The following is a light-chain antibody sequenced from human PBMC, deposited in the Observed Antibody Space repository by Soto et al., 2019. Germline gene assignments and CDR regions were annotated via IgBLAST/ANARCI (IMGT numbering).Light chain of an antibody. J-gene: IGKJ1*01. CDR3: QERSHWPVT. Sequence: EIVLTQSPGTLSLSPGERATLSCRASQSVSSYLAWYQQKPGQAPRLLIYDASRRATGISARFSGSGSGTDFTLTISGLEPEDFAVYYCQERSHWPVTFGQGTKGEVK. CDR2: DAS. V-gene: IGKV3-11*01. CDR1: QSVSSY.